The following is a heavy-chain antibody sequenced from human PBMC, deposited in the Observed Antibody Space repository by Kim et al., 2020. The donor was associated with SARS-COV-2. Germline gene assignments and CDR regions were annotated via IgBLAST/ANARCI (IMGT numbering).Heavy chain of an antibody. J-gene: IGHJ6*02. Sequence: PTLKSRVAISVDTSNNQFSLKLCSVTAADTAVYYCASTGAWLFSIGGYNVWGQGTTVTVSS. CDR3: ASTGAWLFSIGGYNV. V-gene: IGHV4-4*09. D-gene: IGHD3-22*01.